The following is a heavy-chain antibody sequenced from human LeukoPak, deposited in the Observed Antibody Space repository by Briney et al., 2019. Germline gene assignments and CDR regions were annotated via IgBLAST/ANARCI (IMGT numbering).Heavy chain of an antibody. J-gene: IGHJ6*03. CDR3: ARRSLDRGTNYDFWSGYYTGVYYYYMDV. CDR2: IYYSGST. D-gene: IGHD3-3*01. Sequence: SETLSLTCTVSGGSISSHYWSWIRQPPGKGLEWIGYIYYSGSTNYNPSLKSRVTISVDTSKNQFSLKLSSVTAADTAVYYCARRSLDRGTNYDFWSGYYTGVYYYYMDVRGKGTTVTVSS. V-gene: IGHV4-59*11. CDR1: GGSISSHY.